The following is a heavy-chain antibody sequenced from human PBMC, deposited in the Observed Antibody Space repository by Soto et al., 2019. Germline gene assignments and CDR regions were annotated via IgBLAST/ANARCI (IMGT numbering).Heavy chain of an antibody. V-gene: IGHV4-34*01. CDR2: INHSGST. CDR3: AGVRFLEWLPVYYYYMDV. Sequence: PSETLSLTCAVYGGSFSGYYWSWIRQPPGKGLEWIGEINHSGSTNYNPSLKSRVTISVDTSKNQFSLKPSSVTAADTAVYYCAGVRFLEWLPVYYYYMDVWGKGTTVTVAS. J-gene: IGHJ6*03. CDR1: GGSFSGYY. D-gene: IGHD3-3*01.